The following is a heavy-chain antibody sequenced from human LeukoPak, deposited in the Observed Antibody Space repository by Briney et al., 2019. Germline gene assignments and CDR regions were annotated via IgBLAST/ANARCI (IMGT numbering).Heavy chain of an antibody. CDR3: ARGKDDYDFWSGYPH. Sequence: PSETLSLTCAVYAGSISGYYWSWIRQPPGRGLEWIGESNDSGSTNYTPSLKSRVTISLDTSKNQFSLRLRSVTAADTAVYYCARGKDDYDFWSGYPHWGQGTLVTVSS. CDR2: SNDSGST. CDR1: AGSISGYY. V-gene: IGHV4-34*01. D-gene: IGHD3-3*01. J-gene: IGHJ4*02.